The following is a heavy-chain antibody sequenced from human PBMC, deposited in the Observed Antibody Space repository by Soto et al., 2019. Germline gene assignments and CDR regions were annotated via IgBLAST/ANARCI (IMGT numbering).Heavy chain of an antibody. CDR3: ARGRYGDY. D-gene: IGHD1-1*01. CDR2: ISAHNGNT. Sequence: QVHLVQSGAEVKKPGASVKVSCKGSGYGFTTSGITWVRQVPGQGLEWMAWISAHNGNTNYAQKLQGRVTVTRDTSTSTAYMELRSLRSDDTAVYYCARGRYGDYWGQGALLTVSS. J-gene: IGHJ4*02. V-gene: IGHV1-18*01. CDR1: GYGFTTSG.